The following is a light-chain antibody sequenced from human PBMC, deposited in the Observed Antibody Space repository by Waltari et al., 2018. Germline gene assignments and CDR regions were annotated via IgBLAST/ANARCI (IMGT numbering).Light chain of an antibody. Sequence: EIVMTQSPATLSVSPGETATLSCRASKSVSVNLAWYQQQLPGQSPRLLIPRATTRAPGIPARFSGSGSGTEFTLTISGLQSEDFAVYFCQQYYDWPPYTFGQGTKLEIK. CDR2: RAT. CDR3: QQYYDWPPYT. V-gene: IGKV3-15*01. CDR1: KSVSVN. J-gene: IGKJ2*01.